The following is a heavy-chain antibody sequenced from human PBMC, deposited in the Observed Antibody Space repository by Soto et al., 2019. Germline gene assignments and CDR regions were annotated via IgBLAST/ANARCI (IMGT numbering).Heavy chain of an antibody. CDR3: ARVGSTSAAGVLDY. D-gene: IGHD6-13*01. Sequence: GGSLRLSCAASGFTFSDFYMSWIRQAPGKGLEWVSYISSSGSHTPYADSVKGRFTISRDNAKNSVYLQMNSLRAEDTAVYYCARVGSTSAAGVLDYWGQGTLVTVSS. CDR2: ISSSGSHT. V-gene: IGHV3-11*06. J-gene: IGHJ4*02. CDR1: GFTFSDFY.